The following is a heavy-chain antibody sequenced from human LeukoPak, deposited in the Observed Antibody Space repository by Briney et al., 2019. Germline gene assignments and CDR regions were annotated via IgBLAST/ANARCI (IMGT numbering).Heavy chain of an antibody. J-gene: IGHJ4*02. Sequence: PSETLSLTCPVSGDSISSGGHYWGWIRQPPGKGLEWIGSIFYSGSTYYNPSLNSRVTISIDTSKNQFSLRLSSVTAADTAVYYCARQMNTVTADYWGQGTLVTVSS. V-gene: IGHV4-39*01. CDR3: ARQMNTVTADY. CDR2: IFYSGST. D-gene: IGHD4-17*01. CDR1: GDSISSGGHY.